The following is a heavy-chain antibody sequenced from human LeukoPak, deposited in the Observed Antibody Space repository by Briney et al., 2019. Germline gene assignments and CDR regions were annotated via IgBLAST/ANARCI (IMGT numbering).Heavy chain of an antibody. CDR3: ARHGPTMLADY. CDR2: IYYSGST. D-gene: IGHD3-10*02. Sequence: KASETLSLTCTVSGGSISSYYWSWIRQPPGKGLEWIGYIYYSGSTNYNPSLKSRVTISVDTSKNQFSLKLGSVTAADTAVYYCARHGPTMLADYWGQGTLVTVSS. CDR1: GGSISSYY. J-gene: IGHJ4*02. V-gene: IGHV4-59*01.